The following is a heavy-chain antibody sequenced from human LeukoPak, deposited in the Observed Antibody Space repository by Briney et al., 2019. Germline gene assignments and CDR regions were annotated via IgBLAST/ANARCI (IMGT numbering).Heavy chain of an antibody. Sequence: GGSLRLSCAASGFTFSSYWMRWVRQAPGKGLVWVSRINSDGSSTSYADSVKGRFTISRDNAKNTLYLQMNSLRAEDTAVYYCAKDRDGYNWGAFDIWGQGTMVTVSS. CDR2: INSDGSST. V-gene: IGHV3-74*01. J-gene: IGHJ3*02. CDR3: AKDRDGYNWGAFDI. D-gene: IGHD5-24*01. CDR1: GFTFSSYW.